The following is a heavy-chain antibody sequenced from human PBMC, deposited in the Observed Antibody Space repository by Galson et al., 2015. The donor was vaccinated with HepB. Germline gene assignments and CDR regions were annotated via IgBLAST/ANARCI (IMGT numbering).Heavy chain of an antibody. Sequence: TLSLTCTVSGGSVSDGNYYWSWIRQPAGTGLEWIGRIYFSGFTDDNPSFKSRVTMSLDKAKNQFSLNLSSVTAADTAIYYCARDRITAVVGGAGGRAFDLWGQGTMVTVSS. CDR3: ARDRITAVVGGAGGRAFDL. CDR1: GGSVSDGNYY. J-gene: IGHJ3*01. V-gene: IGHV4-61*02. D-gene: IGHD3-10*01. CDR2: IYFSGFT.